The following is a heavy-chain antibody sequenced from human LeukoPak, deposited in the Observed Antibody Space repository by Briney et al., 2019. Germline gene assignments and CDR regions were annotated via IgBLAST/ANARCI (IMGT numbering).Heavy chain of an antibody. CDR3: ARANHYDILTGYLYYYYGMDV. Sequence: ASVKVSCKASGYTFTSYDINWVRQATGQGLEWMGWMNPNSGNTGYAQKFQGRVTMTRNTSIRTAYMELSSLRSEDTAVYYCARANHYDILTGYLYYYYGMDVWGQGTTVTVSS. V-gene: IGHV1-8*01. CDR2: MNPNSGNT. CDR1: GYTFTSYD. D-gene: IGHD3-9*01. J-gene: IGHJ6*02.